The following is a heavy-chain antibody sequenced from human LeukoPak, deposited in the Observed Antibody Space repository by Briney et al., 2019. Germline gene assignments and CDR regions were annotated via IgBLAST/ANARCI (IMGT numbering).Heavy chain of an antibody. CDR1: GYTFTGYY. CDR2: INPNSGGT. Sequence: ASVKVSCKASGYTFTGYYMHWVRQAPGQGLEWMGWINPNSGGTNYAQKFQGWVTMTRDTSISTAYMELSRLRSDATAVYYCARSIAAAGMPKWYFDLWGRGTLVTVSS. J-gene: IGHJ2*01. CDR3: ARSIAAAGMPKWYFDL. V-gene: IGHV1-2*04. D-gene: IGHD6-13*01.